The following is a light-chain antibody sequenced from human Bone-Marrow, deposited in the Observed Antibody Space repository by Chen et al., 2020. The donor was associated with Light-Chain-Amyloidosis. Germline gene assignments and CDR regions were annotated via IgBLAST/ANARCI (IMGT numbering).Light chain of an antibody. CDR1: NIGSTS. V-gene: IGLV3-21*02. CDR2: DDS. Sequence: SSVLTQPSSVSVYPGQTATIACGGNNIGSTSVHWYQQTPGQAPLLVVYDDSDRPSGIPERLSGSNSGNTATLTISRVEAGDEADYYCQVWDRSSDRPVFGGGTKLTVL. CDR3: QVWDRSSDRPV. J-gene: IGLJ3*02.